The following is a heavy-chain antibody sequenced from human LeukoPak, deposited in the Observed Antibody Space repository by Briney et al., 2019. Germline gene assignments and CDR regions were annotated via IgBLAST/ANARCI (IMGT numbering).Heavy chain of an antibody. J-gene: IGHJ4*02. Sequence: ASVKVSCKASGYTFTGYYMHWVRKAPGQGLEWMGWINPNSGGTNYAQKFQGRVTMTRDTSISTAYMELSRLRSDDTAVYYCARATGGSSSIFGVVTTYYFDYWGQGTLVTVSS. CDR2: INPNSGGT. V-gene: IGHV1-2*02. CDR1: GYTFTGYY. CDR3: ARATGGSSSIFGVVTTYYFDY. D-gene: IGHD3-3*01.